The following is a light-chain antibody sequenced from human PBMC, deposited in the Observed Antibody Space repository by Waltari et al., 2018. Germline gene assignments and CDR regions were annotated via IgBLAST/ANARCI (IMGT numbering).Light chain of an antibody. V-gene: IGLV4-69*01. CDR3: QTGGHGTWV. Sequence: QLVLTQSPSAPASLGASVKLTCPLSSGHISNVIAWPTQHPKKGPRYLMKVNSDGSHSKGDEIPDRFSGSSSGAERYLTISSLQSEDEADYYCQTGGHGTWVFGGGTKLTVL. CDR1: SGHISNV. CDR2: VNSDGSH. J-gene: IGLJ3*02.